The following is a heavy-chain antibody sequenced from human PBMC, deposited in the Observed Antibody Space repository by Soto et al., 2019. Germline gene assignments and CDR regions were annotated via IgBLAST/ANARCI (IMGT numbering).Heavy chain of an antibody. Sequence: GASVKVSCKASGGTFSSYAISWVRQAPGQGLEWMGGIIPIFGTANYAQKFQGRVTITADESTSTAYMELSSLRSEDTAVYYCARDPPYCGGDCYYNWFDPWGQGTLVTVS. CDR3: ARDPPYCGGDCYYNWFDP. CDR2: IIPIFGTA. D-gene: IGHD2-21*02. CDR1: GGTFSSYA. V-gene: IGHV1-69*13. J-gene: IGHJ5*02.